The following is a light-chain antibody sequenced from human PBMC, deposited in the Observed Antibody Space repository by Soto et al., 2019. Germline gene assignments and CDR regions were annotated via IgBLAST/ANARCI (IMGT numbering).Light chain of an antibody. V-gene: IGKV3-20*01. J-gene: IGKJ1*01. Sequence: EIVLTQSPGTLSLSPGERATLSCRATQTIISNFLAWYQQKPGQAPKLVIHGASTRATGIPDRFSGSGSGTDFTLTISRGEPEDFAVYYCQLYGSSPKTFGQGTKVEV. CDR2: GAS. CDR3: QLYGSSPKT. CDR1: QTIISNF.